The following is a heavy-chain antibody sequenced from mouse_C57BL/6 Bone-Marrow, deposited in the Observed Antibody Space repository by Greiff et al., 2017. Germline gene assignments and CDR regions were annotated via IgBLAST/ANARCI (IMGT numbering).Heavy chain of an antibody. CDR2: IFPGDGDT. Sequence: QVQLKESGAELVKPGASVKISCKASGYAFSSYWMTWVKQRPGQGLEWIGQIFPGDGDTNYNGKFKGKATLTADTSSSTAYMQLSSLTSEDSAVYFCARGAYWGQGTLVTVSA. V-gene: IGHV1-80*01. J-gene: IGHJ3*01. CDR3: ARGAY. CDR1: GYAFSSYW.